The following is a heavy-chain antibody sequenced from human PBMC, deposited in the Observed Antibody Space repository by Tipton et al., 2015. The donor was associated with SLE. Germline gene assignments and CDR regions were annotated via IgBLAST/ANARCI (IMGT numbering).Heavy chain of an antibody. V-gene: IGHV4-34*01. CDR3: ARIPAVAGTGVAY. J-gene: IGHJ4*02. D-gene: IGHD6-19*01. Sequence: TLSLTCTVSGGSINNYYWNWIRQPPGKGLEWIGEINHGGGTNYNPSLKSRVTISIDTSKNHFSLNLTSVTAADTAVYYCARIPAVAGTGVAYWGQGTLVTVSS. CDR2: INHGGGT. CDR1: GGSINNYY.